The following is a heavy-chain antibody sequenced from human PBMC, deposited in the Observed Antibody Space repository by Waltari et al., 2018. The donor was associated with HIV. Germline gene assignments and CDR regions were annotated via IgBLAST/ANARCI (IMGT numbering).Heavy chain of an antibody. J-gene: IGHJ4*02. Sequence: QVQLQESGPRLVKPSETLSLTCTVSGGSIHGYYWNWIRQSPGKRLHWIGCVYYNETINYNPSLKSRVTISIDTSKTQFSLKLSSVTAADTAFYFCARGQNSGSDKYYFDYWGQGTLVTVSS. CDR1: GGSIHGYY. CDR3: ARGQNSGSDKYYFDY. CDR2: VYYNETI. D-gene: IGHD3-10*01. V-gene: IGHV4-59*01.